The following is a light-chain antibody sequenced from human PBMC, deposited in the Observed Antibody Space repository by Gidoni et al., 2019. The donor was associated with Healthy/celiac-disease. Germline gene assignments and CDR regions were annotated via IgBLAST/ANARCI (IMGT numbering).Light chain of an antibody. Sequence: DIQMTQSPSSLSASVGDRVTITCRASQNINTYLNWYQQKPGNAPKLLIYTASSLQGGVPSRFSGSGSGTDFTLTISSLQPEDFATYFCQQSYSTPRTFGGGTKVEIK. CDR2: TAS. J-gene: IGKJ4*01. CDR1: QNINTY. CDR3: QQSYSTPRT. V-gene: IGKV1-39*01.